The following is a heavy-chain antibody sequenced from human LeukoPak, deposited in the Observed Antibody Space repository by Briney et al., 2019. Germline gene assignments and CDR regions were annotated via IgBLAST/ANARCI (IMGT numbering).Heavy chain of an antibody. Sequence: PSETLSLTCTVSGGSISSSSYYWGWIRQPPGTGLEWIGSIYYSGSTYYNPSLKSRVTISVDTSKNQFSLKLSSVTAADTAVYYCVGYHPLLLGFDYWGQGTLSPSPQ. CDR3: VGYHPLLLGFDY. V-gene: IGHV4-39*07. J-gene: IGHJ4*02. D-gene: IGHD3-22*01. CDR1: GGSISSSSYY. CDR2: IYYSGST.